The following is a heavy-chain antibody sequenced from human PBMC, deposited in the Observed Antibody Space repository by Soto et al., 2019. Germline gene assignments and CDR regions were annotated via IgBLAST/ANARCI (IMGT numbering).Heavy chain of an antibody. Sequence: QVQLQESVPGLVKPSETLSLTCTVSGGSITNYYCSWFRQPPGKGLEWIGYINYDGYSAYNLSLKRRVTLSMDASKTQFSLMLESVTATDTAVYYCARHGFGPLHGLVDVWGPGTTVIVSS. J-gene: IGHJ6*02. CDR1: GGSITNYY. CDR3: ARHGFGPLHGLVDV. D-gene: IGHD3-10*01. V-gene: IGHV4-59*08. CDR2: INYDGYS.